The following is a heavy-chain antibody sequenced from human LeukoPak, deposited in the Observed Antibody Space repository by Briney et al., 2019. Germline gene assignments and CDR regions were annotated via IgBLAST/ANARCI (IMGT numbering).Heavy chain of an antibody. CDR2: ISGSGGST. J-gene: IGHJ4*02. D-gene: IGHD5-18*01. CDR3: AKTSTRLITAMDDDY. Sequence: GGSLRLSRAASGFTFSSYAMSWVCQAPGKGLEWVSAISGSGGSTYYADSVKGRFTISRYNSKNTLYLQMNSLRAEDTAVYYCAKTSTRLITAMDDDYWGQGTLVTVSS. CDR1: GFTFSSYA. V-gene: IGHV3-23*01.